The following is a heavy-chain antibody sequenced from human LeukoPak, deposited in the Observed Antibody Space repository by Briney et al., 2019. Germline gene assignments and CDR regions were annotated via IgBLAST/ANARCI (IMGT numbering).Heavy chain of an antibody. CDR1: GGTFSSYA. J-gene: IGHJ4*02. V-gene: IGHV1-69*05. CDR3: ARDMADHYYDSSGYYSFDY. Sequence: SVKVSCKASGGTFSSYAISRVRQAPGQGLEWMGRIIPIFGTANYAQKFQGRVTITTDESTSTAYMELSSLRSEDTAVYYCARDMADHYYDSSGYYSFDYWGQGTLVTVSS. D-gene: IGHD3-22*01. CDR2: IIPIFGTA.